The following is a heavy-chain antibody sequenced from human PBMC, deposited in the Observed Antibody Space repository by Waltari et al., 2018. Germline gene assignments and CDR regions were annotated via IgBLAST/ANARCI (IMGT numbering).Heavy chain of an antibody. CDR3: ARDGDDPGSYYGMDV. Sequence: EVQLVESGGGLVQPGGSLRLSCAASGFTFSSYWMSWVRQAPGKGLEWVANIKQDGSEKYYVDSVKGRFTISRDNAKNSLYLQMNSLRAEDTAVYYCARDGDDPGSYYGMDVWGQGTTVTVSS. J-gene: IGHJ6*02. CDR1: GFTFSSYW. V-gene: IGHV3-7*01. D-gene: IGHD1-26*01. CDR2: IKQDGSEK.